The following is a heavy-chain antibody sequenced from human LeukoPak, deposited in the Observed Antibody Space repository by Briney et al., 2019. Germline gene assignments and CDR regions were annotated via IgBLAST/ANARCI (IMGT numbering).Heavy chain of an antibody. V-gene: IGHV3-33*01. J-gene: IGHJ4*02. CDR3: ASHMNDFWSFFDY. Sequence: GGSLRLSCAASGFTFSSYGMHWVRQAPGKGLEWVAVIWYDGSNKYYADSVKGRFTISRDNSKNTLYLQMNSLRAEDTAVYYCASHMNDFWSFFDYWGQGTLVTVSS. D-gene: IGHD3-3*01. CDR2: IWYDGSNK. CDR1: GFTFSSYG.